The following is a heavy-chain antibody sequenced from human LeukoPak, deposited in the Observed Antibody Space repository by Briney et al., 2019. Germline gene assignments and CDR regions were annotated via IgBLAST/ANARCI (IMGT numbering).Heavy chain of an antibody. CDR1: GGSISSYY. J-gene: IGHJ6*02. Sequence: SETLSLTCTVSGGSISSYYWSWIRQPPGKGLEWIGYIYYSGRTNYNPSLKSRVTISVDTSKNQFSLKLSSVTAADTAVYYCARWTDYYYYGMDVWGQGTTVTVSS. V-gene: IGHV4-59*12. CDR2: IYYSGRT. D-gene: IGHD3/OR15-3a*01. CDR3: ARWTDYYYYGMDV.